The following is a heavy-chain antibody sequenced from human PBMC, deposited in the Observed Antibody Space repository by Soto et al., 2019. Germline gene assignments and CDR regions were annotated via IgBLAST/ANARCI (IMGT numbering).Heavy chain of an antibody. Sequence: GASLKVYCKTSGCTFSSYTISWVRDSPGQGLELMGRIIPIIGIANYAQKFQGRVTITADKSTSTPYMELSSLRSEDTAVYYCASYDILTGPGGYWGQGTLVTVSS. J-gene: IGHJ4*02. D-gene: IGHD3-9*01. CDR1: GCTFSSYT. CDR2: IIPIIGIA. CDR3: ASYDILTGPGGY. V-gene: IGHV1-69*02.